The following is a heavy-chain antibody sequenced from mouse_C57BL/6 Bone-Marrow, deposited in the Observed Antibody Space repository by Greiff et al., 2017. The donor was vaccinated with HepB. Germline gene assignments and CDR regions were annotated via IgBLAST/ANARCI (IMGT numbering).Heavy chain of an antibody. Sequence: EVQLQQSGPELVKPGAAVKISCKASGYSLTGYYMNWVKQSNGESLEWIGNIVPYYGGTNYNQKFKGKATLTVDKSSSTAYMQLQSLTSDDSAAYYCGAGDYHWYYDVEDAGQAVTVTA. D-gene: IGHD2-4*01. V-gene: IGHV1-39*01. J-gene: IGHJ1*01. CDR2: IVPYYGGT. CDR3: GAGDYHWYYDV. CDR1: GYSLTGYY.